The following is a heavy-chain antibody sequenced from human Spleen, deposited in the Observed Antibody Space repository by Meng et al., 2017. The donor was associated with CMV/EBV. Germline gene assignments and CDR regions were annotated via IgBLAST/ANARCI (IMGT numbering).Heavy chain of an antibody. D-gene: IGHD1-26*01. J-gene: IGHJ6*02. CDR1: GFTFNSYA. CDR3: AKNRGAHYYYAMDV. Sequence: GGSLRLSCAASGFTFNSYAMSWVRQAPGKGLEWVSLIYSGGSSTYYADSVKGRFTISRDNSKNTLYLQMNSLRAEDTAIYYCAKNRGAHYYYAMDVWGQGTTVTVSS. V-gene: IGHV3-23*03. CDR2: IYSGGSST.